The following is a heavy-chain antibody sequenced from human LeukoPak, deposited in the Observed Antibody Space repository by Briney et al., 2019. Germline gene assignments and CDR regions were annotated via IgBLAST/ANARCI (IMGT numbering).Heavy chain of an antibody. Sequence: GGSLRLSCTSSGFIFSSHWMNWVRQAPGKGPEWVANIKYDGSEQYYVDSVKGRFSISRDNTKNLLYLQMNSLRVEDTAVYYCARDYGWSFANWGQGTLDTVSS. D-gene: IGHD3-10*01. J-gene: IGHJ4*02. CDR3: ARDYGWSFAN. CDR1: GFIFSSHW. V-gene: IGHV3-7*03. CDR2: IKYDGSEQ.